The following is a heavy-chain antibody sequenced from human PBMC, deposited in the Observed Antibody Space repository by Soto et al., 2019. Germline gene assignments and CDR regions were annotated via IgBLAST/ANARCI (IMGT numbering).Heavy chain of an antibody. CDR1: GGTFSSYA. CDR2: IIPIFGTT. V-gene: IGHV1-69*06. J-gene: IGHJ3*02. CDR3: ARDRGRIVVVVAATQFDAFDI. Sequence: QVQLVQSGAEVKKPGSSVKVSCKASGGTFSSYAISWVRQAPGQGLEWMGGIIPIFGTTNYAQKFQGRVTITADKSTSTAYMELSSLRSEDTAVYYCARDRGRIVVVVAATQFDAFDIWGQGTMVTVSS. D-gene: IGHD2-15*01.